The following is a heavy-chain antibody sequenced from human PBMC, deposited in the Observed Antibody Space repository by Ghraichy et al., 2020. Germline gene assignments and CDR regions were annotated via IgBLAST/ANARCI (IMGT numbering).Heavy chain of an antibody. CDR3: ARDGYRDGTGTPYYYGITV. D-gene: IGHD5-18*01. V-gene: IGHV3-21*01. Sequence: GESLNISCAASGFTFSSYSMNWVRQAPGKGLEWVSSIDGTSNYIYYADSVKGRFTISRDNAKNSLYLQMNSLRAEDTAVYYCARDGYRDGTGTPYYYGITVWGQGTTVTVSS. CDR2: IDGTSNYI. CDR1: GFTFSSYS. J-gene: IGHJ6*02.